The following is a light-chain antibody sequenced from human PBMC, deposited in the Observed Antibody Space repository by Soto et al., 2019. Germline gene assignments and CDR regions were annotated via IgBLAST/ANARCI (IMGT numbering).Light chain of an antibody. V-gene: IGKV3-11*01. Sequence: EIVLTQSPGTLSLSQEERATLSCRASQSVSSSYLAWYQQKPGQAPKLLIYEASTRATGIPARFSGSGSGTDFTLTISSLEPEDFAVYYCQQLCNWPPDTFGQGTLL. CDR1: QSVSSSY. CDR3: QQLCNWPPDT. J-gene: IGKJ5*01. CDR2: EAS.